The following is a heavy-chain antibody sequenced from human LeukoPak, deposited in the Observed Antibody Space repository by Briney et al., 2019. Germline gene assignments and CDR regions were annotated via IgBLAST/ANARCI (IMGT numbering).Heavy chain of an antibody. D-gene: IGHD1-26*01. CDR3: ARASGSYGGRYYFDY. V-gene: IGHV4-59*12. CDR1: GGSTSSYY. Sequence: SETLSLTCTVSGGSTSSYYWSWIRQPPGKGLEWIGYIYYTGSTNYNPSLKSRVTISVDTSKNQFSLKLSSVTAADTAVYYCARASGSYGGRYYFDYWGQGALVTVSS. J-gene: IGHJ4*02. CDR2: IYYTGST.